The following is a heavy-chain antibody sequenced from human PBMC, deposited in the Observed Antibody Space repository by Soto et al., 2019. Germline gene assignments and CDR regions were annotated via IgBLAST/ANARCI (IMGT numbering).Heavy chain of an antibody. J-gene: IGHJ4*02. V-gene: IGHV3-23*01. CDR2: VSGSGSST. CDR1: GFTFSNYA. Sequence: GGSLRLSCAASGFTFSNYAMSWVRQAPGKGLEWVSVVSGSGSSTHYAASVKGRFTISRDNSKNTLYLQMNSLRAEDTAVYYCAKIGNWETDYWGQETLVTVSS. CDR3: AKIGNWETDY. D-gene: IGHD1-26*01.